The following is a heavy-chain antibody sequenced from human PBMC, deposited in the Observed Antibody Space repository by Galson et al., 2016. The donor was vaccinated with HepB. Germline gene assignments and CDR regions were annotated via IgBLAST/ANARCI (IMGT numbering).Heavy chain of an antibody. CDR1: GFPFSNYA. D-gene: IGHD2-15*01. CDR2: LNGAATST. Sequence: SLRLSCAASGFPFSNYAMSWVRQAPYKGLEWIATLNGAATSTYYLDSVKGRFTISRDNSKNTLFLQMNSLRADDTAVYYCFKIIRDLVVVQTAHLESWGQGTPVTVSS. CDR3: FKIIRDLVVVQTAHLES. J-gene: IGHJ5*02. V-gene: IGHV3-23*01.